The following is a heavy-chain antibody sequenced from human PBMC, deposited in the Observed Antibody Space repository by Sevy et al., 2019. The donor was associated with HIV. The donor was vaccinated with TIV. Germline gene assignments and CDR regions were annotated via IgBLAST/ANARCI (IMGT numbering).Heavy chain of an antibody. D-gene: IGHD3-10*01. CDR3: ARNLYGSGTFVY. CDR2: MTPSSRET. Sequence: ASVKVSCKASGYTFTSYDINWVRQAAGQGLEWVGWMTPSSRETGYAQKFEGRITMTGDTSISTAYLELSSLTSEDTVVYFCARNLYGSGTFVYWGQGTLVTVSS. J-gene: IGHJ4*02. CDR1: GYTFTSYD. V-gene: IGHV1-8*01.